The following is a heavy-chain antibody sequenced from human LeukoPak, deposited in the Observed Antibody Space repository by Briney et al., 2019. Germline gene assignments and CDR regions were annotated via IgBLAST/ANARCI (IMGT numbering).Heavy chain of an antibody. CDR1: GFTFSSYW. CDR3: ATRYYDFWSGLYYFDY. CDR2: IKQDGSEK. D-gene: IGHD3-3*01. J-gene: IGHJ4*02. V-gene: IGHV3-7*01. Sequence: GGSLRLSCAASGFTFSSYWMSWVRQAPGKGLEWVANIKQDGSEKYYVDSVKGRFTISRDNAKNSLYLQMNSLRAEDTAVYYCATRYYDFWSGLYYFDYWGQGTLVTVSS.